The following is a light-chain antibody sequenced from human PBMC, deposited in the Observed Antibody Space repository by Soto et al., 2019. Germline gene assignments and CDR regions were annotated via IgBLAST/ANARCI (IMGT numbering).Light chain of an antibody. CDR3: QQAISFPLA. J-gene: IGKJ4*01. CDR2: DSF. V-gene: IGKV1-12*01. Sequence: DIQMTQSPSSVSASVRDRVTNTCRASQGISSSLAWYQQKPGKAPKLLISDSFNLQSGVPSRSSGSGSGTDFTLTITSLHPEDFATHYCQQAISFPLAFGGGTKVEIK. CDR1: QGISSS.